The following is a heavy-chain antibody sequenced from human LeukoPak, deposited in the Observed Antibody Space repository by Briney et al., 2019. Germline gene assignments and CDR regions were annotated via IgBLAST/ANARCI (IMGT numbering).Heavy chain of an antibody. Sequence: GGSLRLSCAASGFTFSSYWMRWVRQAPGKGLEWVANIKQDGSEKYYVDSVKGRFTISRDNAKNSLYLQMNSLRAEDTAVYYCARDSDEVISNHWGQGTLVTVSS. J-gene: IGHJ5*02. D-gene: IGHD3-10*01. CDR1: GFTFSSYW. V-gene: IGHV3-7*01. CDR2: IKQDGSEK. CDR3: ARDSDEVISNH.